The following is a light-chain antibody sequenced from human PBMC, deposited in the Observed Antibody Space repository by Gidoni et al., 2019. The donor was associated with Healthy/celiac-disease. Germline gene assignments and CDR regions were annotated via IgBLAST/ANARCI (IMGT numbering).Light chain of an antibody. V-gene: IGKV3-15*01. J-gene: IGKJ1*01. CDR3: QQYNNWPRT. CDR2: GAS. Sequence: EIVMTQSPATLSVSPGERATLSCRASQRVSSNLAWYQQKPGQAPRLLIYGASTRATGSPARFRGSGSGTEFTLTISSLQSEDFAVYYCQQYNNWPRTFGQGTKVEIK. CDR1: QRVSSN.